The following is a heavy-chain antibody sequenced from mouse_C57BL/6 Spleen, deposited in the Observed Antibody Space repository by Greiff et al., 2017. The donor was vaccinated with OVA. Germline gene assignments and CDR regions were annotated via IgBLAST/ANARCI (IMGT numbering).Heavy chain of an antibody. V-gene: IGHV5-17*01. CDR2: ISSGSSTI. CDR3: ARFDVYYGVVDY. CDR1: GFTFSDYG. Sequence: EVKLVESGGGLVKPGGSLKLSCAASGFTFSDYGMHWVRQAPEKGLEWVAYISSGSSTIYYADTVKGRFTISRDNAKNTLFLQMTSLRSEDSAMYYCARFDVYYGVVDYWGKGTTLTVSS. D-gene: IGHD2-3*01. J-gene: IGHJ2*01.